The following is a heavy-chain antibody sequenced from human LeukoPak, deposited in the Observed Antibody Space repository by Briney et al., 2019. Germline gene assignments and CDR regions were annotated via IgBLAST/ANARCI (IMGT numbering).Heavy chain of an antibody. CDR2: IYPGDSDT. Sequence: GESLKISRKGSGYSFSRYWIGWVRQMPGKGLEWMGIIYPGDSDTRYSPSFQGQVTVSADKSISTAYLQWSSLKASDTAMFYCARHSRAFDIWGQGTMVTVSS. J-gene: IGHJ3*02. CDR3: ARHSRAFDI. CDR1: GYSFSRYW. V-gene: IGHV5-51*01.